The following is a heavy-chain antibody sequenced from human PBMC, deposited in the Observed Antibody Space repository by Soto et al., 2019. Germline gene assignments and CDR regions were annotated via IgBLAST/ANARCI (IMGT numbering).Heavy chain of an antibody. Sequence: PSETLSLTCAVSGYSISSSNWWGWIRQPPGKGLEWIGYVYYSGTTYYNPSLKSRVTISVDTSKNQFSLKLSSVTAADTAVYYCARAGILTGYYFQNWGQGTLVTVSS. CDR1: GYSISSSNW. CDR3: ARAGILTGYYFQN. J-gene: IGHJ1*01. CDR2: VYYSGTT. V-gene: IGHV4-28*03. D-gene: IGHD3-9*01.